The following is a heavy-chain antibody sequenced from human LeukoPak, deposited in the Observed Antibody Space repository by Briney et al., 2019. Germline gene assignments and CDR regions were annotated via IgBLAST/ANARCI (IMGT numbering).Heavy chain of an antibody. V-gene: IGHV3-30-3*01. J-gene: IGHJ4*02. D-gene: IGHD2-15*01. CDR1: GFTFSDYY. CDR2: ISYDGSNK. Sequence: GGSLRLSCAASGFTFSDYYMSWIRQAPGKGLEWVAVISYDGSNKYYADSVKGRFTISRDNSKNTLYLQMNSLRAEDTAVYYCARGIGWHENGYFDYWGQGTLVTVSS. CDR3: ARGIGWHENGYFDY.